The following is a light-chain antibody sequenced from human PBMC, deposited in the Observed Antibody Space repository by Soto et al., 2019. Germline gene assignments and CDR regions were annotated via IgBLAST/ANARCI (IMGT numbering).Light chain of an antibody. V-gene: IGKV1-6*01. CDR1: HDIGSD. Sequence: AIQMTQSPSSPSASVVDRFTITFRASHDIGSDLQWFQQKPGKAPQLVIYDASRLQSGVPSRFSGSGSGTDFTLTISSLQPEDFATYYCLQDYNLPRTFGQGTKVDI. CDR2: DAS. CDR3: LQDYNLPRT. J-gene: IGKJ1*01.